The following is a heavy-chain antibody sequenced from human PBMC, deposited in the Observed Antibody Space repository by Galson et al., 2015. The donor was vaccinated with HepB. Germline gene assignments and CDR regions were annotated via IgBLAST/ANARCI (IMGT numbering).Heavy chain of an antibody. V-gene: IGHV3-21*01. CDR1: GFTFSSYA. CDR3: ARDPEDSSGYYQP. Sequence: SLRLSCAASGFTFSSYAMNWVRQAPGKGLEWVSSISSSSSYIYCADSVKDRFTISRDNAKNSLYLQMNSLRSEDTAVYYCARDPEDSSGYYQPWGQGTLVTVSS. D-gene: IGHD3-22*01. CDR2: ISSSSSYI. J-gene: IGHJ5*02.